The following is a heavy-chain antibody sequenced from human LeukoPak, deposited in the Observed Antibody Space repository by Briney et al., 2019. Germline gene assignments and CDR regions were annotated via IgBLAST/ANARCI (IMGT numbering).Heavy chain of an antibody. CDR1: GDSISSGSYY. Sequence: PSQTLSLTCTVSGDSISSGSYYWNWIRQPAGKGLEWIGRVYMNRNINYNPSLKSRVTISADTSKNQFSLQLTSVTAADTAVYYCARFRGRSAYYLDYWGQGTLVTVSS. D-gene: IGHD2-15*01. CDR3: ARFRGRSAYYLDY. V-gene: IGHV4-61*02. CDR2: VYMNRNI. J-gene: IGHJ4*02.